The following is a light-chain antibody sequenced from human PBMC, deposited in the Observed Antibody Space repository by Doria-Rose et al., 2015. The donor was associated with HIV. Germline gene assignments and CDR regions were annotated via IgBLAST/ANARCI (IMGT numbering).Light chain of an antibody. J-gene: IGKJ5*01. CDR3: QQYGTSRGA. CDR1: QRVKSSY. V-gene: IGKV3-20*01. CDR2: DAS. Sequence: TQSPGTLSLSPGERATLSCRASQRVKSSYLAWYQQKPGQAPRLIIYDASTMDTGIPDRFSGSVSGTDFTLTISRLEPEDVAVYYCQQYGTSRGAFGQGTRLEIK.